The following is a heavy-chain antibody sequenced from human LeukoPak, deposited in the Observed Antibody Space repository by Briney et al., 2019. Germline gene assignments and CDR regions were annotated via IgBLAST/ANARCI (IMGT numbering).Heavy chain of an antibody. CDR1: GFTFSSYA. D-gene: IGHD6-13*01. Sequence: GSLRLSCAASGFTFSSYAMSWVRQAPGKGLEWVSAISGSGGSTYYADSVKGRFTISRDNSKNTLYLQMNSLRAEDTAVYYCAKGTASSSWYKGVDYWGQGTLVTVSS. J-gene: IGHJ4*02. CDR3: AKGTASSSWYKGVDY. V-gene: IGHV3-23*01. CDR2: ISGSGGST.